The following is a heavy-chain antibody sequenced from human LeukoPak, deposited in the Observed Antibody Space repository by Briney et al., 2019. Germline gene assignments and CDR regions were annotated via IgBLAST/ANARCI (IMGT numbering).Heavy chain of an antibody. CDR2: ISGSGGST. Sequence: GSLRLSCAASGFTFSSYAMSWVRQAPGKGLEWVSAISGSGGSTYYADSVKGRFTISRDNSKNTLYLQMNSLRAEDTAVYYCARHSGSYFVSDYWGQGTLVTVSS. J-gene: IGHJ4*02. V-gene: IGHV3-23*01. CDR3: ARHSGSYFVSDY. CDR1: GFTFSSYA. D-gene: IGHD1-26*01.